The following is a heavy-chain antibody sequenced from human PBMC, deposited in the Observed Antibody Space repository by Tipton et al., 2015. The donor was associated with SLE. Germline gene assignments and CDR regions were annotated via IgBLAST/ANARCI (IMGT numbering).Heavy chain of an antibody. CDR1: GGSISSYY. CDR2: IYHSGST. V-gene: IGHV4-59*04. J-gene: IGHJ3*02. Sequence: TLSLTCTASGGSISSYYWSWIRQPPGKGLEWIGYIYHSGSTFYNPSLESRVTISLDKSKNQFSLQLSSVTAADTAVYYCARARSGVGSDFDIWGRGTKVTVSS. CDR3: ARARSGVGSDFDI. D-gene: IGHD3-10*01.